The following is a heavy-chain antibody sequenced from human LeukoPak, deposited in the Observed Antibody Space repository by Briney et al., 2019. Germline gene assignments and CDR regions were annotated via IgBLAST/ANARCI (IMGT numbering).Heavy chain of an antibody. CDR1: GGSFSGYY. V-gene: IGHV4-34*01. CDR2: INHSGSA. Sequence: PSETLSITCAVYGGSFSGYYWSWIRQPPGKGLEWIGEINHSGSANYNPSLKSRVTISVDTSKNQFSLKLSSVTAADTAVYYCARGEQQLAFDYWGQGTLVTVSS. CDR3: ARGEQQLAFDY. J-gene: IGHJ4*02. D-gene: IGHD6-13*01.